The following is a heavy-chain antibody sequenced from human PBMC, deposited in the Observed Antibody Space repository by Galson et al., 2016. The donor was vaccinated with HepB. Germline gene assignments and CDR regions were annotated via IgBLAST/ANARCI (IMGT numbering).Heavy chain of an antibody. CDR2: INTDGSAK. CDR3: ARDVDVATYDI. J-gene: IGHJ3*02. V-gene: IGHV3-7*03. D-gene: IGHD3-9*01. Sequence: SLRLSCAASGFTFSNYWISWVRQAPGKGLEWVANINTDGSAKFYVDSVKGRFTISRDNAKNSLYLEMNSLRDGDTAMYYCARDVDVATYDIWGQGTMVPVSS. CDR1: GFTFSNYW.